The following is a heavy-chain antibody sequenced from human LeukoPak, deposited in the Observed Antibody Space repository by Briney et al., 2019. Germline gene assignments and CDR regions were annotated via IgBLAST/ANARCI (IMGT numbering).Heavy chain of an antibody. D-gene: IGHD1-14*01. J-gene: IGHJ4*02. V-gene: IGHV3-53*01. CDR2: LYSDGNT. Sequence: GGSLRLSCAASGFTVITNDMTWVRQAPGKGLEWVSVLYSDGNTKYADSVQGRFTISRDNSKNTLYLEMNSLSPDDTAVYYCARGVEPLVANTLAYWGQGTLVTVSS. CDR3: ARGVEPLVANTLAY. CDR1: GFTVITND.